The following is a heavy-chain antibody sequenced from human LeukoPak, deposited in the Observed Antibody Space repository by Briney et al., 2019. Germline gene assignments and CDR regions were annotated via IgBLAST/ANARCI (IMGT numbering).Heavy chain of an antibody. V-gene: IGHV3-74*01. J-gene: IGHJ5*02. CDR2: INNDGSGT. CDR1: GFTFSSYW. CDR3: VRGGESTWS. Sequence: GGSLRLSCAASGFTFSSYWMHWVRQAPGKGPVWVSRINNDGSGTTYADSVKGRFTISRDDAKNTLYLQMNSLRAEGTAVYYCVRGGESTWSWGQGTLVTVSS. D-gene: IGHD2-21*01.